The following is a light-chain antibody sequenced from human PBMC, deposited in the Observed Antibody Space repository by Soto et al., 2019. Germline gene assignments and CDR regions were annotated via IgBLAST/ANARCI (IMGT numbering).Light chain of an antibody. CDR3: GTWDTSLSASYV. Sequence: QSVLTQPPSVSAAPGQKVTISCSGSSSNIGNNYVSWYQQLPGTAPKLLIYENSKRPSGIPGRFSGSKSGTSATLDITGLQTGDEADYYCGTWDTSLSASYVFGTGTKV. V-gene: IGLV1-51*01. J-gene: IGLJ1*01. CDR2: ENS. CDR1: SSNIGNNY.